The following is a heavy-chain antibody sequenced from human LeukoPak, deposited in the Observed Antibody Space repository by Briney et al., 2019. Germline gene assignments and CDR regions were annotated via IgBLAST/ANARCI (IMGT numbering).Heavy chain of an antibody. CDR2: INWDSSRI. CDR3: AKTSLVVVPAASLNF. Sequence: GGSPRLSCAASGFKFDDYAMQWVRQVPGKGLEWVSGINWDSSRIGYADSVKGRFTISRDNAKNSLYLQMNTLKADDTALYYCAKTSLVVVPAASLNFWGQGSLVTVSS. D-gene: IGHD2-2*01. CDR1: GFKFDDYA. J-gene: IGHJ4*02. V-gene: IGHV3-9*01.